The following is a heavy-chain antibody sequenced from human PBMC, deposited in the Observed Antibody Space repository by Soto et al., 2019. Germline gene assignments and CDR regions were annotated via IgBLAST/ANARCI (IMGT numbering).Heavy chain of an antibody. J-gene: IGHJ1*01. D-gene: IGHD1-26*01. V-gene: IGHV2-5*02. Sequence: QITLKESGPTLVKPSQTRTLTCTFSGFSLSTSGVGVGWIGQPPGKALEWLALIYWDDDKRYSPSLKSRLTIAKDTSKHQVVLTRTNVDPVATDTYYCAPMRLPIIVGAGYFNHWGQGTLVTVSS. CDR2: IYWDDDK. CDR3: APMRLPIIVGAGYFNH. CDR1: GFSLSTSGVG.